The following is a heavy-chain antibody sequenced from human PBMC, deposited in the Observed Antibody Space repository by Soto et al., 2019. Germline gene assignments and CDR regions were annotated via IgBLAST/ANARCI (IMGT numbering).Heavy chain of an antibody. V-gene: IGHV3-30-3*01. CDR3: ARPLWRDHYNWGYFEL. CDR1: GFTFSSYA. J-gene: IGHJ2*01. D-gene: IGHD1-1*01. Sequence: QVQLVESGGGVVQPGRSLRLSCAASGFTFSSYAMHWVRQVPGKGLEWVAVISYDGSNKYYADSVKGRVTISIDNSKNTLDLQMNSLRADDTAVYYCARPLWRDHYNWGYFELWGRGTLVAVSS. CDR2: ISYDGSNK.